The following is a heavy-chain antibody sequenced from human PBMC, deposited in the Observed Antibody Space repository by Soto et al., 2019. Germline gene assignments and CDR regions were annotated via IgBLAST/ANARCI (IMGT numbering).Heavy chain of an antibody. CDR2: IIPIFGTA. Sequence: GPPVKVSCKASGGTFSSYAISWVRQAPGQGLEWMGGIIPIFGTANYAQKFQGRVTITADESTSTAYMELSSLRSEDTAVYYCAREGSDHRLGYYYGMDVWGQGTTVTVSS. V-gene: IGHV1-69*13. J-gene: IGHJ6*02. CDR3: AREGSDHRLGYYYGMDV. CDR1: GGTFSSYA. D-gene: IGHD3-16*01.